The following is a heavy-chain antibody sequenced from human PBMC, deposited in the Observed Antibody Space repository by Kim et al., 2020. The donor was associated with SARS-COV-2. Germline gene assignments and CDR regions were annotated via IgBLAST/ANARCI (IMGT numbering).Heavy chain of an antibody. Sequence: SETLSLTCTVSGGSISSSSYYWGWIRQPPGKGLEWIGSIYYSGSTYYNPSLKSRVTISVDTSKNQFSLKLSSVTAADTAVYYCARINYDSSGYYQTGEYYFDYWGQGTLVTISS. D-gene: IGHD3-22*01. V-gene: IGHV4-39*01. J-gene: IGHJ4*02. CDR3: ARINYDSSGYYQTGEYYFDY. CDR1: GGSISSSSYY. CDR2: IYYSGST.